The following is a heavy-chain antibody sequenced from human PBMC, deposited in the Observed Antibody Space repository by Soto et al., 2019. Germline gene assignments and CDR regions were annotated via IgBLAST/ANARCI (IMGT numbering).Heavy chain of an antibody. V-gene: IGHV4-59*01. CDR3: ARASRRVSFYYDSSGYYPGY. Sequence: SETLSLTCTVSGGSISSYYWSWIRQPPGKGLEWIGYIYYSGSTNYNPSLKSRVTISVDTSKNQFSLKLSSVTAADTAVYYCARASRRVSFYYDSSGYYPGYWGQGTLVTVSS. D-gene: IGHD3-22*01. J-gene: IGHJ4*02. CDR2: IYYSGST. CDR1: GGSISSYY.